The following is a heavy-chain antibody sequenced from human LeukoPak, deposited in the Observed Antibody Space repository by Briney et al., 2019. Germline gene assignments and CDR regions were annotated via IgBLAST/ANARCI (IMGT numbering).Heavy chain of an antibody. CDR2: IEVDGSEK. J-gene: IGHJ4*02. CDR1: GFTFSNSW. D-gene: IGHD3-22*01. V-gene: IGHV3-7*01. Sequence: GGSLRLSCAASGFTFSNSWMSWVRQAPGKGLEWVANIEVDGSEKYYVDSVEGRFDISRDNAKNSLYLQMNSLRGEDTAVYYCAKAGSSVFWEWGQGTLVTVSS. CDR3: AKAGSSVFWE.